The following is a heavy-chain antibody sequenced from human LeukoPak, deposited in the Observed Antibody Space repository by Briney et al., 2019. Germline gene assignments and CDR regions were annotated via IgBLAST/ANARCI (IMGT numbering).Heavy chain of an antibody. J-gene: IGHJ4*02. CDR1: GGSFSGYY. CDR3: AGAVAGGGYYFDY. D-gene: IGHD6-19*01. CDR2: INHSGST. Sequence: KPSETLSLTCAVYGGSFSGYYWSWIRQPPGKGLEWIGEINHSGSTNYNPSLKSRVTISVDTSKNQFSLKLSSVTAADTAVYYCAGAVAGGGYYFDYGGQGTLVTVSS. V-gene: IGHV4-34*01.